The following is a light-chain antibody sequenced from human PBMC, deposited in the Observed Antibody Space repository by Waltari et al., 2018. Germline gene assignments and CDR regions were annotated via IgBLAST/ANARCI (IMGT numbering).Light chain of an antibody. J-gene: IGKJ1*01. Sequence: TVMTQFPDTLSASPGERATLSCRGSQSVTTNLAWYPQTPGLPPRLLTYGASTRATGVPARFSGSGSGTEFTLTISSLQSEDFAVYYCQQYHKWPPWTFGQGTKVEIK. CDR2: GAS. CDR1: QSVTTN. CDR3: QQYHKWPPWT. V-gene: IGKV3-15*01.